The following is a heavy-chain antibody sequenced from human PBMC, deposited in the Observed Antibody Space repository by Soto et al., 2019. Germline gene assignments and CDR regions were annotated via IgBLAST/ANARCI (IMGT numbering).Heavy chain of an antibody. CDR2: IKPDGSAT. CDR3: FGGNGGPQ. J-gene: IGHJ4*02. V-gene: IGHV3-7*03. CDR1: DFTFRNYW. Sequence: VGSLRLSCATSDFTFRNYWMNWVRQAPGKGLEWVANIKPDGSATNYVDSVKGRFTISRDNVRNSVSLQMNSLRVGDTAVYFCFGGNGGPQWGQGTLVTVSS. D-gene: IGHD3-16*01.